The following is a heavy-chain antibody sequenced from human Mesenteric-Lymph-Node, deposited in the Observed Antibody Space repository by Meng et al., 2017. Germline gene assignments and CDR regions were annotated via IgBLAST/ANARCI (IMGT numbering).Heavy chain of an antibody. D-gene: IGHD6-13*01. CDR2: VSYDGSHR. CDR3: ARDHSSTWYSILAY. J-gene: IGHJ4*02. CDR1: GFTLSGYA. Sequence: GESLKISCAASGFTLSGYAMHWVRQAPGKGLEWVAVVSYDGSHRYYADSVKGRFTISRDNSRNTLYLEMNSLRFEDTAVYYCARDHSSTWYSILAYWGQGTRVTVSS. V-gene: IGHV3-30*01.